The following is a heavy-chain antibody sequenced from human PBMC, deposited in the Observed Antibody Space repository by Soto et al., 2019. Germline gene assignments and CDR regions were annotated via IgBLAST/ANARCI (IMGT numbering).Heavy chain of an antibody. J-gene: IGHJ6*02. Sequence: QLQLQESGPRLVKPSETLSLTCSVSGGSISSSSYSWGWIRQSPGKRLEWIGTIYYSGSTHYNPSLEGRLAISADTPKNQLSLRLSSVTAADSALYYCGGQPAHCGSPTCFGYYSVDVWGQGTTVTVS. CDR3: GGQPAHCGSPTCFGYYSVDV. CDR2: IYYSGST. V-gene: IGHV4-39*01. CDR1: GGSISSSSYS. D-gene: IGHD2-15*01.